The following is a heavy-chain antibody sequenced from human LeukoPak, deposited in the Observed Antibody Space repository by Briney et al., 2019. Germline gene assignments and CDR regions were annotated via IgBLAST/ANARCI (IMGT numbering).Heavy chain of an antibody. CDR3: ARGFGSGSSLPFDY. CDR1: GFTFSTYS. D-gene: IGHD3-10*01. CDR2: ISSGSSTL. Sequence: GGSLRLSCAASGFTFSTYSMNWVRQAPGKGLEWVSFISSGSSTLYYADSVKGRFTISRDNAKNSLYLQMNSLRDEDTAVYYCARGFGSGSSLPFDYWGQGTLVTVSS. V-gene: IGHV3-48*02. J-gene: IGHJ4*02.